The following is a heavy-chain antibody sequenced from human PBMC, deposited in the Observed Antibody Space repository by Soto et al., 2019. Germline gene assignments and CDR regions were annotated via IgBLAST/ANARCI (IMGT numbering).Heavy chain of an antibody. CDR1: GYSFTSYW. Sequence: GESLKISCKGSGYSFTSYWISWVRQMPGKGLEWMGRIDPSDSYTNYSPSFQGHVTISADKSISTAYLQWSSLKASDTAMYYCARAPYSSGWYLGSYPPHYSYSMDVWGQGTMVSGSS. CDR2: IDPSDSYT. J-gene: IGHJ6*02. CDR3: ARAPYSSGWYLGSYPPHYSYSMDV. D-gene: IGHD6-19*01. V-gene: IGHV5-10-1*01.